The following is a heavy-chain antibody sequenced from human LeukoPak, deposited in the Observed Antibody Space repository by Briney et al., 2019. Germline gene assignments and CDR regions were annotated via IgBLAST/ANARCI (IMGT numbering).Heavy chain of an antibody. CDR3: ARGRRLPAAMGDY. Sequence: ASVQVSCKASGYTFTSYDINWVRQATGQGLEWMGWMNPNSGNTGYAQKFQGRVTMTRNTSISTAYMELSSLRSEDTAVYYCARGRRLPAAMGDYWGQGTLVTVSS. CDR2: MNPNSGNT. D-gene: IGHD2-2*01. J-gene: IGHJ4*02. CDR1: GYTFTSYD. V-gene: IGHV1-8*01.